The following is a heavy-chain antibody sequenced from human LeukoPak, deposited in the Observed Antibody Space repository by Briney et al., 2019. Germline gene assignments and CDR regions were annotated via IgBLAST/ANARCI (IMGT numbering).Heavy chain of an antibody. CDR1: GYTFTGYY. D-gene: IGHD2-15*01. J-gene: IGHJ5*02. CDR3: ARDPWVAAYGGWFDP. CDR2: INPNSGGT. V-gene: IGHV1-2*02. Sequence: ASVKVSCKASGYTFTGYYMHWVRQAPGQGLEWMGWINPNSGGTNYAQKFQGRVTMTRDTSISTAYMELSRLRSDDTAVYYCARDPWVAAYGGWFDPWGQGTLVTVSS.